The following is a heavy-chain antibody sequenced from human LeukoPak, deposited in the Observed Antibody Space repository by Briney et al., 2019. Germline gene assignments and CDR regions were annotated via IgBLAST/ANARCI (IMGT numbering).Heavy chain of an antibody. CDR3: ARDCSGGSCSDY. CDR2: ISAYNGST. Sequence: ASVKVSCKASGYTFTSYGISWVRQAPGQGLEWMGWISAYNGSTNYAQKLQGRVTMTTDTSTSTAYMELRSLRSDDTAVYYCARDCSGGSCSDYWGQGTLVTVSS. J-gene: IGHJ4*02. CDR1: GYTFTSYG. V-gene: IGHV1-18*01. D-gene: IGHD2-15*01.